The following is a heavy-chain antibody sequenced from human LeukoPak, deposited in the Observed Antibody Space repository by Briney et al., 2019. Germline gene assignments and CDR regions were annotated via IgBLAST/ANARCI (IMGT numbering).Heavy chain of an antibody. CDR2: INQDGSEK. Sequence: GGSLRLSCAASRFTFITYWMSWVRQAPGKGLEGVANINQDGSEKYYVDSVKGRFTISRDNAKNSLYLQMNSLRVEDTAVYYCARAKGAAGTYLFDYWGQGTLVTVSS. CDR3: ARAKGAAGTYLFDY. D-gene: IGHD6-13*01. J-gene: IGHJ4*02. V-gene: IGHV3-7*03. CDR1: RFTFITYW.